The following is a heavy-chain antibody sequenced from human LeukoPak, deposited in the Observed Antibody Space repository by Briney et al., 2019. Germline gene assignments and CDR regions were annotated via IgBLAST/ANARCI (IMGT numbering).Heavy chain of an antibody. CDR1: GFIHSSYW. D-gene: IGHD3-10*01. V-gene: IGHV3-74*01. J-gene: IGHJ6*04. CDR3: AREITMVRGDIPKNYGMDV. Sequence: GGSLRLSRAASGFIHSSYWMHGVRQAPGKGLVWVSRINSDGSSTSYADSVKGRFTIPRDNAKNKLYLQMNSLRAEDTAVYYCAREITMVRGDIPKNYGMDVWGKGTTVTVSS. CDR2: INSDGSST.